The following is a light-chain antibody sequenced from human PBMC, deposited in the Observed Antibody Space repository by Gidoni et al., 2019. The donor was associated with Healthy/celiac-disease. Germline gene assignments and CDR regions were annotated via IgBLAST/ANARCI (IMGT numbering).Light chain of an antibody. CDR3: QKYNNWTPYT. J-gene: IGKJ2*01. CDR1: QSVSSN. Sequence: EIVMTHSPATLSVSPGERATLSCRASQSVSSNLAWYQQKPGQAPRLLIYGASTRATGSPDRCSGRGSGKEFTLTISSMQYEDCAVYYCQKYNNWTPYTFGQXTKLEIK. V-gene: IGKV3-15*01. CDR2: GAS.